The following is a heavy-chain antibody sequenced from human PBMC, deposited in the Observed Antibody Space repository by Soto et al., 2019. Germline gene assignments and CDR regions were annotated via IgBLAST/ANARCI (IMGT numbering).Heavy chain of an antibody. J-gene: IGHJ4*02. Sequence: GESLKISCKGSGYIFTTYWIAWVRQMPGKGLEWIGIINPTDSDTRYSPSFQGQVTISADKSISTTYLQWSSLKASDTAIYYCARQWNFDHWGQGTLVTVSS. CDR3: ARQWNFDH. CDR2: INPTDSDT. V-gene: IGHV5-51*01. D-gene: IGHD5-12*01. CDR1: GYIFTTYW.